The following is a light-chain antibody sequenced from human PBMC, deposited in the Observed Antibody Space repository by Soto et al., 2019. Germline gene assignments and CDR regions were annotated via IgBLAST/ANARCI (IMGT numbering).Light chain of an antibody. CDR1: GSDVGGYNY. J-gene: IGLJ3*02. CDR3: SSFTSSSLWV. V-gene: IGLV2-14*01. Sequence: QSALTQPASVSGSPGQSIAISCTGSGSDVGGYNYVSWYQQHPGKAPKLIIYGVSHRPSGVSTRFSASRSAYTASLTISGLQAEDEADYYCSSFTSSSLWVFGGGTKLTVL. CDR2: GVS.